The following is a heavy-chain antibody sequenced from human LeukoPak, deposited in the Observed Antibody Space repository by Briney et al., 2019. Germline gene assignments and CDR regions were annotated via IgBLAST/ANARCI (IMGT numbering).Heavy chain of an antibody. Sequence: GGSLRLSCAASGFTFSNYDVHWVRQAPGKGLEWVAVIWYDGSNKYYVDSVKGRFTISRDISKDTLYLQMNSLSAEDTAVYYCARHGYNYGFDYWGQGTLVTVSS. CDR3: ARHGYNYGFDY. D-gene: IGHD5-24*01. J-gene: IGHJ4*02. V-gene: IGHV3-33*01. CDR1: GFTFSNYD. CDR2: IWYDGSNK.